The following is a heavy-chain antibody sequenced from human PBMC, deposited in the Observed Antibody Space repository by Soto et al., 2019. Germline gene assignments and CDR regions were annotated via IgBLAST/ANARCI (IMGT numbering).Heavy chain of an antibody. CDR1: GGSISSSSDY. D-gene: IGHD1-7*01. Sequence: QLQLQESGPGLVKPSETLSLTCTVSGGSISSSSDYWDWIRQPPGKVLEWIGNIYYSGTTYYNPSRRCRVTKSVDTSKNQFSMKLTSVTAADTAVYYGARLDWNYRPRRFDPWGQGTLVTVSS. CDR2: IYYSGTT. V-gene: IGHV4-39*01. CDR3: ARLDWNYRPRRFDP. J-gene: IGHJ5*02.